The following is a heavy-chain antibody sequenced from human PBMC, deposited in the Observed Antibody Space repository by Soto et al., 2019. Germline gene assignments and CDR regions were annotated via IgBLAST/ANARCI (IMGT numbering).Heavy chain of an antibody. CDR3: ARGDGSGSPPFGMDV. CDR1: GFTFSSYG. J-gene: IGHJ6*02. Sequence: QVQLVESGGGVVQPGRSLRLSCAASGFTFSSYGMHWVRQAPGKGLEWVAVIWYDGSNKYYADSVKGRFTISRDNSKNPLYLQMNSLRAEDTAVYYCARGDGSGSPPFGMDVWGQGTTVTVSS. D-gene: IGHD3-10*01. CDR2: IWYDGSNK. V-gene: IGHV3-33*01.